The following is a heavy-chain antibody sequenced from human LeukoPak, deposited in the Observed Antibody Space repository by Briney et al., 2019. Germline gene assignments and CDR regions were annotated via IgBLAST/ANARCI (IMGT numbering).Heavy chain of an antibody. CDR3: ARDQKIISAPGFDP. CDR1: GFTFSSYE. V-gene: IGHV3-48*03. J-gene: IGHJ5*02. Sequence: GGSLRRSCAASGFTFSSYEMNWVRQAPGKGLEWLSYISSSGNTIFYADSVRGRFTISRDNAKNSLYLQMNSLRAEDTAVYYCARDQKIISAPGFDPWGQGTLVTVSS. CDR2: ISSSGNTI.